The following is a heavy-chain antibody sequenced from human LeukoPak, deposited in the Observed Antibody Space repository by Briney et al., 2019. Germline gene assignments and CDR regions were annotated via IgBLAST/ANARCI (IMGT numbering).Heavy chain of an antibody. V-gene: IGHV3-7*01. CDR3: ASPPGAARDY. CDR1: GFTLSSYW. CDR2: IKQDGSEK. J-gene: IGHJ4*02. D-gene: IGHD6-6*01. Sequence: GGSLRLSCAASGFTLSSYWMSWVGQAPGKGLEGVANIKQDGSEKYYVDSVKGRFTISRDNAKNSLYLQMNSLRAEDTAVYYCASPPGAARDYWGQGTLVTVSS.